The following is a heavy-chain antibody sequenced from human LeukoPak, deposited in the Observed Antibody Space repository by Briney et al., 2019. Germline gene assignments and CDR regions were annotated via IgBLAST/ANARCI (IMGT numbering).Heavy chain of an antibody. Sequence: PGGSLRLSCAASGFTFSSYDMHWVREARGKGLEWVSFIGNADDTYYPGSVKLRFTVSGENAKNYLYLQMKSLRAGDTAVYFCARAGGSSGIDYWGQGTLVTVSS. D-gene: IGHD3-22*01. J-gene: IGHJ4*02. CDR3: ARAGGSSGIDY. CDR1: GFTFSSYD. CDR2: IGNADDT. V-gene: IGHV3-13*01.